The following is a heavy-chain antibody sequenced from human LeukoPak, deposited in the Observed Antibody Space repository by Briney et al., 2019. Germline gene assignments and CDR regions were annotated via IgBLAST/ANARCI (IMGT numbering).Heavy chain of an antibody. V-gene: IGHV1-18*01. CDR3: ARGDYSSGNDAFDI. CDR1: GGTFNSYA. D-gene: IGHD6-25*01. Sequence: ASVKVSCKTSGGTFNSYAISWVRQAPGQGLEWMGWISAYNGNTNYAQKLQGRVTMTTDTSTSTAYMELRSLRSDDTAVYYCARGDYSSGNDAFDIWGQGTMVTVSS. J-gene: IGHJ3*02. CDR2: ISAYNGNT.